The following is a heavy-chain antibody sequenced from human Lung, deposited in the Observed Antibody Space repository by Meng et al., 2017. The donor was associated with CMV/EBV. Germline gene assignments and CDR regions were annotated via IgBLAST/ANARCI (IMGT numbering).Heavy chain of an antibody. CDR2: IYYSGRT. J-gene: IGHJ3*02. Sequence: SDILSLXFTVPGCSIISGGYYWSWIRQHPGKGLAWIGYIYYSGRTYYNPSLKSRVTISVDTSKNQFSLKLSSVTAADTAVYYCARDVSDHCSSTSCYRLGAFDIWGQGTXVTVSS. D-gene: IGHD2-2*01. CDR1: GCSIISGGYY. V-gene: IGHV4-31*03. CDR3: ARDVSDHCSSTSCYRLGAFDI.